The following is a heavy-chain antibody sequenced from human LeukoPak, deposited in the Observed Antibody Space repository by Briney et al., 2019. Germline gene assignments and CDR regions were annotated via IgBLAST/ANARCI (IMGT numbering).Heavy chain of an antibody. D-gene: IGHD2-2*01. CDR1: GGSISSYY. Sequence: PSETLSLTCTVSGGSISSYYWSWIRQPPGKGLEWIGYIYHSGSTNYNPSLKSRVTISVDTSKNQFSLKLSSVTAADTAVYYCARVRSTSWPLPYNWFDPWGHGTLVTVSS. J-gene: IGHJ5*02. V-gene: IGHV4-59*01. CDR2: IYHSGST. CDR3: ARVRSTSWPLPYNWFDP.